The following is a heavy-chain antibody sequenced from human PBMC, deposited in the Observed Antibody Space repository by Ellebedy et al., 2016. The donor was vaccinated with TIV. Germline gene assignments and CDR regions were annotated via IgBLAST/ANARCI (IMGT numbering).Heavy chain of an antibody. D-gene: IGHD3-10*01. CDR3: ARGRSFN. CDR2: IKQDGSEK. CDR1: GFTFSSNW. Sequence: GESLKISCAASGFTFSSNWMSWVRQTPGKGPEWVAYIKQDGSEKYYVDSVKGRFTISRDNAKNSLYLKMNSLRAEDTAVYYCARGRSFNWGQGTLVTVSS. J-gene: IGHJ4*02. V-gene: IGHV3-7*03.